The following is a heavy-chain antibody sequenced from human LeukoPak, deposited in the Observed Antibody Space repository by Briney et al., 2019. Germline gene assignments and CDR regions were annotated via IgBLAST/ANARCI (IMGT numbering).Heavy chain of an antibody. J-gene: IGHJ3*02. V-gene: IGHV3-21*01. Sequence: PGGSLRLSCAASGFTFSSYSTNWVRQAPGKGLEWVSSISSSSSYIYYADSVKGRFTISRDNAKNSLYLQMNSLRAEDTAVYYCARAVGTDSSAGSDAFDIWGQGTMVTVSS. D-gene: IGHD3-22*01. CDR1: GFTFSSYS. CDR3: ARAVGTDSSAGSDAFDI. CDR2: ISSSSSYI.